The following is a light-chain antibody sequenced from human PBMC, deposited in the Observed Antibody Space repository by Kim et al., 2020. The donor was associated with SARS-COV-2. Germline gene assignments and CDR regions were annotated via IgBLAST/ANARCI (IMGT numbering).Light chain of an antibody. CDR1: EFVVSTY. Sequence: APGGSATLSCRASEFVVSTYLSWYQQKPGQAPRVLIYGASTRATGIPARFSGSGSGTDFTLTIRSLQPEDFAVYYCQQDYSLPFTFGGGTKVEIK. CDR2: GAS. CDR3: QQDYSLPFT. V-gene: IGKV3D-7*01. J-gene: IGKJ4*01.